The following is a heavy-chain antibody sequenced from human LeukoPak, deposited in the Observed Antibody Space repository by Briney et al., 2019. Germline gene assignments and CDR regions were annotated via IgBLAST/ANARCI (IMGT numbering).Heavy chain of an antibody. J-gene: IGHJ4*02. V-gene: IGHV3-23*01. CDR2: ISGSGGST. D-gene: IGHD4-17*01. CDR3: AGLTYYGDATRTVLDY. CDR1: GFTFSSYA. Sequence: GGSLRLSCAASGFTFSSYAMSWVRQAPGKGLEWVSAISGSGGSTYYADSVKGRFTISRDNSKNTLYLQMNSLRAEDTAVYYCAGLTYYGDATRTVLDYWGQGTLVTVSS.